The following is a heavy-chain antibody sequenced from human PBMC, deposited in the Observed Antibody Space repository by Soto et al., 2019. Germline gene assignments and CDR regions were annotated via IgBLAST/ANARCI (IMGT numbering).Heavy chain of an antibody. Sequence: EVQLLESGGGLVQPGGSLRLSCAVSGFTFSNYAMSWVRQAPGKGLEWVSAMSGSGNSTNYADSVKGRFTISRDNSKNTVYLQMNRLRAEDTAVYYCARDVWELRRGFAPWGQGTLVTVSS. J-gene: IGHJ5*02. CDR3: ARDVWELRRGFAP. CDR1: GFTFSNYA. V-gene: IGHV3-23*01. CDR2: MSGSGNST. D-gene: IGHD3-10*01.